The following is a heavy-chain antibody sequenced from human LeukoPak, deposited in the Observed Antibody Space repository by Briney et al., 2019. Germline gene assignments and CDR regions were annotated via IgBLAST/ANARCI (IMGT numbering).Heavy chain of an antibody. V-gene: IGHV3-48*02. J-gene: IGHJ4*02. CDR2: ITKTSTSM. Sequence: GGSLRLSCVASGFIFSNFRMAWVRQAPGKGLEWISYITKTSTSMYYADSVKGRFTISRDNGKNSLFLQMNSLRDADTAVYYRARGYDSGYYPPHLDYWGQGTLVTVSS. CDR3: ARGYDSGYYPPHLDY. D-gene: IGHD3-22*01. CDR1: GFIFSNFR.